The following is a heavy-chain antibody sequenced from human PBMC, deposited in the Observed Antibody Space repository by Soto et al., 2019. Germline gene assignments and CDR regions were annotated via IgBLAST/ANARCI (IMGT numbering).Heavy chain of an antibody. D-gene: IGHD6-13*01. V-gene: IGHV4-34*01. CDR1: GGSFSDYY. J-gene: IGHJ5*02. Sequence: SETLSLTCALYGGSFSDYYWGWIRQPPGKGLECIGEITHSGSTNYNPSLKSRVTLSVDTSKNQFSLKLSSVTAADTAVYYCAGQQLVPDDGFDPWGQGTLVTVSS. CDR2: ITHSGST. CDR3: AGQQLVPDDGFDP.